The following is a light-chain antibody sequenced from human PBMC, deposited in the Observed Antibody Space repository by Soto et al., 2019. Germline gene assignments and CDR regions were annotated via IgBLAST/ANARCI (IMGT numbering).Light chain of an antibody. CDR3: QQYDKSLRPVT. CDR2: GAS. CDR1: RSVSTN. J-gene: IGKJ4*01. Sequence: DIILTQSPAIVSVSPGERATLSCRASRSVSTNLAWYQHKHCQAPRLLIYGASTMVTDIPARSSDSESGTVFALTIYYLKSDDFGVYYCQQYDKSLRPVTVGGGTKVEI. V-gene: IGKV3-15*01.